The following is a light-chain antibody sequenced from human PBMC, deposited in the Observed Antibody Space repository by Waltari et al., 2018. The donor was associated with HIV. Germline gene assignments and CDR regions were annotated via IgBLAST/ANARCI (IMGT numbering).Light chain of an antibody. Sequence: EVVLTQSPGTLSLSPGERATLSCRASQSIGSISLAWYQQKPGQAPRLLLYGASNRATGIPDRFSGSGSGTDFTLTISRLEPEDFAVYYCQRYGSSPLYAFGQGTKLEIK. CDR2: GAS. CDR1: QSIGSIS. CDR3: QRYGSSPLYA. V-gene: IGKV3-20*01. J-gene: IGKJ2*01.